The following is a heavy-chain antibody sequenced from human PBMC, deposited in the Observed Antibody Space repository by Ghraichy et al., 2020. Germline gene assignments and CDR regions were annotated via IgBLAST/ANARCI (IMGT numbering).Heavy chain of an antibody. V-gene: IGHV4-38-2*02. Sequence: SETLSLTCAVSGYSISSGYYWGWIRQPPGKGLEWIGSIYHSGSTYYNPSLKSRVTISVDTSKNQFSLKLSSVTAADTAVYYCARDSFGQQWLAPFDYWGQGTLVTVSS. J-gene: IGHJ4*02. CDR2: IYHSGST. D-gene: IGHD6-19*01. CDR3: ARDSFGQQWLAPFDY. CDR1: GYSISSGYY.